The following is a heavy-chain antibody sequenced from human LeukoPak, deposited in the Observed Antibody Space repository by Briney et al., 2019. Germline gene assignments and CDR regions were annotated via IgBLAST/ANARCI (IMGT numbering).Heavy chain of an antibody. CDR3: ARGYSSTLNTFDI. V-gene: IGHV3-66*01. D-gene: IGHD6-13*01. J-gene: IGHJ3*02. CDR1: GFTFSSYS. Sequence: GGSLRLSCAASGFTFSSYSMNWVRQAPGKGLEWVSVIYSGGNTYYADSVKGRFTISRDDSKSTLYLQMNSLRVEDTAVYYCARGYSSTLNTFDIWGQGTMVTVS. CDR2: IYSGGNT.